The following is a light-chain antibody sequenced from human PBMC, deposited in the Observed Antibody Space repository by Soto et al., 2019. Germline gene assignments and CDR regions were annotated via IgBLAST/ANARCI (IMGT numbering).Light chain of an antibody. V-gene: IGKV3-20*01. CDR3: QQYGSSPET. J-gene: IGKJ1*01. CDR1: QSVRSSY. Sequence: EIVVTQSPGTVSLSPWEGATLSFRASQSVRSSYLAWYQQKPGQAPRLLIYGASDRATDIPDRFSGSGSGTDFSLTISRLEPEDFAVYYCQQYGSSPETFGQGTKVDIK. CDR2: GAS.